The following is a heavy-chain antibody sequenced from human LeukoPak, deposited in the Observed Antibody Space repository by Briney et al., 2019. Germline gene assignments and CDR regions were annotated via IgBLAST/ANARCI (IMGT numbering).Heavy chain of an antibody. Sequence: GGSLRLSCAASGFAFSSYAMHWVRQAPGKGLEWVSYISSSGSTIYYADSVKGRFTISRDNAKNSLYLQMNSLRAEDTAVYYCARDYGGSSPFDYWGQGTLVTVSS. CDR2: ISSSGSTI. V-gene: IGHV3-48*03. CDR1: GFAFSSYA. CDR3: ARDYGGSSPFDY. J-gene: IGHJ4*02. D-gene: IGHD4-23*01.